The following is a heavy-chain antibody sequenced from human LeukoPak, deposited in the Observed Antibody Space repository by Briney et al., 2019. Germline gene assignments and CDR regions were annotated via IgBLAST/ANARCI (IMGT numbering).Heavy chain of an antibody. D-gene: IGHD4-17*01. J-gene: IGHJ4*02. CDR2: IYYSGST. V-gene: IGHV4-39*01. Sequence: ASETLSLTCTVSGGSISSSSYYWGWIRQPPGKGLEWIGSIYYSGSTNYNPSLKSRVTISVDTSKNQFSLKLSSVTAADTAVYYCARQGDYGDYELLFDYWGQGTLVTVSS. CDR1: GGSISSSSYY. CDR3: ARQGDYGDYELLFDY.